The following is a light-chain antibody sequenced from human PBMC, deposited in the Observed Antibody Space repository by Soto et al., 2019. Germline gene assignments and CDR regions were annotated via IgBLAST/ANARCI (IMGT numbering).Light chain of an antibody. V-gene: IGLV1-44*01. CDR1: SSNIGSNT. Sequence: VLPHPTSASATPGQRVHISCSGSSSNIGSNTVNWYQQLPGTAPKLLIYSNNQRPSGVPDRFSGSKTGNSDSLAISGLQSEDEVDYYCAAWDDSLSGPFVFGTWPKVTV. CDR3: AAWDDSLSGPFV. J-gene: IGLJ1*01. CDR2: SNN.